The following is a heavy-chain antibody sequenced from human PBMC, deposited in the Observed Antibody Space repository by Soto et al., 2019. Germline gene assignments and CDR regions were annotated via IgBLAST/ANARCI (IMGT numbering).Heavy chain of an antibody. D-gene: IGHD2-2*02. CDR2: IYWDDDK. V-gene: IGHV2-5*02. CDR3: AHLDGYCSSTSCYIWFDP. J-gene: IGHJ5*02. CDR1: GFSLSTSGVG. Sequence: SGPTLVKPTQTLTLTCTFSGFSLSTSGVGVGWIRQPPGKALEWLALIYWDDDKRYSPSLKSRLTITKDTSKNQVVLTMTNMDPVDTATYYCAHLDGYCSSTSCYIWFDPWGQGTLVTVSS.